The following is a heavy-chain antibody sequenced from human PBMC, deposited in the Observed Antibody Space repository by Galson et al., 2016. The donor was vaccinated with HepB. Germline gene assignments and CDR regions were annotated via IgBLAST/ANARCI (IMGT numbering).Heavy chain of an antibody. CDR1: GFIFSSYA. D-gene: IGHD4-17*01. J-gene: IGHJ4*02. Sequence: LRLSCATSGFIFSSYAMHWVRQVPGKGLEWVALIWYDGSNKFHADSVKGRFTISRVNSKDTVYLQMNSLRAEDTAVYYCERELGDGYGENSIDFWGQGILVTVSS. CDR3: ERELGDGYGENSIDF. V-gene: IGHV3-33*01. CDR2: IWYDGSNK.